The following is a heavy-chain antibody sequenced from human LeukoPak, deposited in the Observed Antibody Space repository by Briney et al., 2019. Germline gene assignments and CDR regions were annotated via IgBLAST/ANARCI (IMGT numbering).Heavy chain of an antibody. CDR3: AKDHYGSGSFTFDP. J-gene: IGHJ5*02. D-gene: IGHD3-10*01. Sequence: GGSLRLSCEAAGFTFSRYWMSWVRQAPGKGLECVAKIKEDGSEAHYVDSVKGRFTISRDNAKKSLYLQMNSLRAEDTAVYYCAKDHYGSGSFTFDPWGQGTLVTVSS. CDR1: GFTFSRYW. CDR2: IKEDGSEA. V-gene: IGHV3-7*01.